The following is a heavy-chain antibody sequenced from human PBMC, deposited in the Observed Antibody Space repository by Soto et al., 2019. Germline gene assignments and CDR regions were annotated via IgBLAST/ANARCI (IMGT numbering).Heavy chain of an antibody. CDR1: GYTFTSYA. V-gene: IGHV1-3*01. J-gene: IGHJ6*02. CDR2: INAGNGNT. D-gene: IGHD3-9*01. Sequence: GASVKVSRKASGYTFTSYAMHWVRQAPGQRLEWMGWINAGNGNTKYSQKFQGRVTITRDTSASTAYMELSSLRSEDTAVYYCARSRSYDILTGSYYYYGMDVWGQGTTVTVSS. CDR3: ARSRSYDILTGSYYYYGMDV.